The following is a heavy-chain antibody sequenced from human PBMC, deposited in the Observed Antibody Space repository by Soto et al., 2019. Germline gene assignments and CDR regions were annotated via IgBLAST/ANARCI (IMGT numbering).Heavy chain of an antibody. D-gene: IGHD3-10*01. J-gene: IGHJ6*02. CDR2: ISYDGSNK. CDR3: XXXXXXSPPMVLPVGMDV. CDR1: GFTFSSYA. Sequence: QVQLVESGGGVVQPGRSLRLSCAASGFTFSSYAMHWVRQAPGKGLEWVAVISYDGSNKYYADSVKGRFTISRDNSKXXXXXXXXXXXXXXXXXXXXXXXXXXSPPMVLPVGMDVWGQGTTVTVSS. V-gene: IGHV3-30-3*01.